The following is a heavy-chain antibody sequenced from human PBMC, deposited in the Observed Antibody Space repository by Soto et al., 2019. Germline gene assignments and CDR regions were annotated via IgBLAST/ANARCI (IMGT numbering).Heavy chain of an antibody. CDR2: MSGSGAEK. J-gene: IGHJ4*02. V-gene: IGHV3-23*01. CDR3: AKDPFEPWGGAYFDY. D-gene: IGHD2-21*01. CDR1: GFSFSNYA. Sequence: PGGSLTLSCVASGFSFSNYAMNWVRQAPGKGLEWVSTMSGSGAEKYYADSVKGRFTISRDNSKNTLYLQTNSLRAEDTAVYYCAKDPFEPWGGAYFDYWGQGTSVTVSS.